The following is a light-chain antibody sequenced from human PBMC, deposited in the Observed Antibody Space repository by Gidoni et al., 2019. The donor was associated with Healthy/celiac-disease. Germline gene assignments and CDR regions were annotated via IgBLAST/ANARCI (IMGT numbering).Light chain of an antibody. V-gene: IGLV1-44*01. CDR1: SSNIGSNT. Sequence: QSVPTQPPPASGTPGQRVTLSCSGSSSNIGSNTVNWYQQLPGTAPKLLIYSNNQRPSGVPDRFSGSKSGTSASLAISGLQSEDEADYYCAAWDDSLNGVVFGGGTKLTVL. CDR2: SNN. CDR3: AAWDDSLNGVV. J-gene: IGLJ2*01.